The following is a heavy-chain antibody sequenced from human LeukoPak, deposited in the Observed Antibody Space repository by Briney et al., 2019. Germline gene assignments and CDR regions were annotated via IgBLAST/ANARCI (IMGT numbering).Heavy chain of an antibody. CDR3: AKESDLDY. V-gene: IGHV3-30*18. CDR1: GFTFSSYG. Sequence: AGSLRLSCAASGFTFSSYGMHWVRQAPGKGLEWVAVISYDGSNKYYADSVKGRFTISRDNSKNTLYLQMNSLRAEDTAVYYCAKESDLDYWGQGTLVTVSS. J-gene: IGHJ4*02. CDR2: ISYDGSNK.